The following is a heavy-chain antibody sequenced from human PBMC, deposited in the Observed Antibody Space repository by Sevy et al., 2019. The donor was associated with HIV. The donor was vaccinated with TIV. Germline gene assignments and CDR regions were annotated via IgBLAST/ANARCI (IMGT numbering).Heavy chain of an antibody. CDR3: ARKYHDTSGYPRYSMDV. J-gene: IGHJ6*02. Sequence: GGSLRLSCAASGFTFSTYAMYWVRQAPGKGLEYVSAIRGGGGNTYYGTPVKGRFTVSRDNAKNTLYLQMVSLRAEDMAVYFCARKYHDTSGYPRYSMDVWGQGTTVTVSS. V-gene: IGHV3-64*01. CDR2: IRGGGGNT. D-gene: IGHD3-22*01. CDR1: GFTFSTYA.